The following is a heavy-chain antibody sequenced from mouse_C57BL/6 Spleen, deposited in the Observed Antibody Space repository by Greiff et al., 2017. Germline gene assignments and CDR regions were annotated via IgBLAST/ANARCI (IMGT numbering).Heavy chain of an antibody. CDR3: AGGPGLDY. J-gene: IGHJ2*01. CDR2: INPNNGGT. CDR1: GYTFTDYN. Sequence: EVKVVESGPELVKPGASVKMSCKASGYTFTDYNMHWVKQSHGKSLEWIGYINPNNGGTSYNQKFKGKATLTVNKSSSTAYMELRSLTSEDSAVYYCAGGPGLDYWGQGTTLTVSS. V-gene: IGHV1-22*01.